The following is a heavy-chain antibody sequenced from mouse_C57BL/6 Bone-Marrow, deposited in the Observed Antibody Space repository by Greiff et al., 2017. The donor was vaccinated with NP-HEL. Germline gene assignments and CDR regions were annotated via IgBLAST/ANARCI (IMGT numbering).Heavy chain of an antibody. J-gene: IGHJ1*03. D-gene: IGHD1-1*01. CDR2: IRLKSDNYAT. Sequence: DVMLVESGGGLVQPGGSMKLSCVASGFTFSNYWMNWVRQSPEKGLEWVAQIRLKSDNYATHYAESVKGRFTISRDDSKSSVYLQMNNLRAEDTGIYYCTEAYYYGSSYGWYFDVWGTGTTVTVSS. V-gene: IGHV6-3*01. CDR1: GFTFSNYW. CDR3: TEAYYYGSSYGWYFDV.